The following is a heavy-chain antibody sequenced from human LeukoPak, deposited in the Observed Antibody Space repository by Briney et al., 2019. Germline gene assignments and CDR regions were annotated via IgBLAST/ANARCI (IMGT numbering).Heavy chain of an antibody. CDR2: TYYSGST. V-gene: IGHV4-39*01. Sequence: SETLSLTFSFSGCSLSRSSYYWTWIRQSPGRGLEWIGNTYYSGSTLYNPSLKSPVTISVDTSKNQFSLRLAPVTAAETAVYYCARPRGDLWSGYDYWGQGVLVTVSP. D-gene: IGHD3-3*01. CDR3: ARPRGDLWSGYDY. J-gene: IGHJ4*02. CDR1: GCSLSRSSYY.